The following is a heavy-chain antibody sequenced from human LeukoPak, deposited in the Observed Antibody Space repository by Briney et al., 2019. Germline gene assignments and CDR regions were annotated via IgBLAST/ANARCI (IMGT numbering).Heavy chain of an antibody. D-gene: IGHD1-26*01. CDR2: ISYDGSNK. Sequence: GGSLRLSCAASGFTFSSYALHWVRQAPGKGLEWVAVISYDGSNKYYADFVKGRFTISRDNSKNTLYLQMNSLRAEDTAVYYCAKDCSGSYLWFFDYWGQGTLVTVSS. CDR3: AKDCSGSYLWFFDY. V-gene: IGHV3-30-3*01. J-gene: IGHJ4*02. CDR1: GFTFSSYA.